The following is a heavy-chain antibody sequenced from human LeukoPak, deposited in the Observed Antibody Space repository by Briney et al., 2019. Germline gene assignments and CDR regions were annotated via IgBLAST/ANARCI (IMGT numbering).Heavy chain of an antibody. CDR1: GGSISSYY. CDR2: IYYSGST. CDR3: ARLVRGWLPDY. V-gene: IGHV4-59*08. D-gene: IGHD5-24*01. Sequence: PSETLSLTCTVSGGSISSYYWSWIRQPPGKGLEWIGYIYYSGSTNYNPSLKSRVTISVDTSKNQFSLKLSSVTAADTAVYYCARLVRGWLPDYWGQGTLVTVSS. J-gene: IGHJ4*02.